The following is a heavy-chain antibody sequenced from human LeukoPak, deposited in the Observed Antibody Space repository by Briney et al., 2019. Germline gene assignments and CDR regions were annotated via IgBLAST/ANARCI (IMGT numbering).Heavy chain of an antibody. V-gene: IGHV4-59*01. CDR2: ISYNGKT. D-gene: IGHD1-1*01. CDR3: TRVGPSLHWNPDY. Sequence: SETLSLTCAVSGGSMSSYYWMWIRQPPGKGLEWIGSISYNGKTNHNPSHKSRVTISVDTSKNQFSLKLSSVTAADTAVYYCTRVGPSLHWNPDYWGQGTLVTVSS. CDR1: GGSMSSYY. J-gene: IGHJ4*02.